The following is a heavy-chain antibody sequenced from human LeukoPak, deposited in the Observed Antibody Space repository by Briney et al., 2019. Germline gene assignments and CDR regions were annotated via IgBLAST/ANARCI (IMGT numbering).Heavy chain of an antibody. J-gene: IGHJ4*02. V-gene: IGHV3-30*04. CDR2: LSDAGRVT. CDR3: ARDIRGYIQSDGYFDY. Sequence: PGGSLRLSCAASGFTFTSHALHWVRQAPGKGLEWVAVLSDAGRVTLYSDSVKGRFTVSRDNPSNTLFLQMNSLRAEDSAVYYCARDIRGYIQSDGYFDYWGRGTLVTVSS. CDR1: GFTFTSHA. D-gene: IGHD1-1*01.